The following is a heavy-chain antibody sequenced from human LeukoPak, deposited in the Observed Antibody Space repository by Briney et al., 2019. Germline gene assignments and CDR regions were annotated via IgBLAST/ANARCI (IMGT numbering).Heavy chain of an antibody. CDR1: GDSVSSTSAA. J-gene: IGHJ4*02. CDR3: ARYTSSWFFDS. D-gene: IGHD6-13*01. V-gene: IGHV6-1*01. CDR2: TYYRSKWYS. Sequence: SQTLSLTYGISGDSVSSTSAAWYWIRQSPSRGLEWLGRTYYRSKWYSDYAVSVRGRITVNPDTSTNQFSLQLNSVTPEDTAVYYCARYTSSWFFDSWGLGTLVTVSS.